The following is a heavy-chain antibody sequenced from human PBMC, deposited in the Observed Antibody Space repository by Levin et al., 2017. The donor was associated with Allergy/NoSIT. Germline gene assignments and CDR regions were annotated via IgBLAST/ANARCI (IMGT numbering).Heavy chain of an antibody. CDR2: IYSGGST. CDR3: ARGFIAAAGMGYYYGMDG. V-gene: IGHV3-66*01. D-gene: IGHD6-13*01. CDR1: GFTVSSNY. Sequence: GESLKISCAASGFTVSSNYMSWVRQAPGKGLEWVSVIYSGGSTYYADSVKGRFTISRDNSKNTLYLQMNSLRAEDTAVYYCARGFIAAAGMGYYYGMDGWGQGTTVTVSS. J-gene: IGHJ6*02.